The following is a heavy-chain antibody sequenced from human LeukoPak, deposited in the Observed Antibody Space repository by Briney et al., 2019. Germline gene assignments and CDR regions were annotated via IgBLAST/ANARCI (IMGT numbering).Heavy chain of an antibody. CDR1: GFTFSRHW. J-gene: IGHJ3*02. V-gene: IGHV3-7*03. D-gene: IGHD6-13*01. CDR3: TREGYTSSALDAFDI. CDR2: MKQDGSEI. Sequence: GGSLRLSCVASGFTFSRHWMSWVRQAPGKGLEWVANMKQDGSEIYYLDSAKGRFTISRDNAKNSLYLEMNSLRAEDSALYYCTREGYTSSALDAFDIWGQGTMVTVS.